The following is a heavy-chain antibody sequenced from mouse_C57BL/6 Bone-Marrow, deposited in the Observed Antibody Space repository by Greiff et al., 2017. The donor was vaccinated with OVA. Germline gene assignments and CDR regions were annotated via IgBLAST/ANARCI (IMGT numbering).Heavy chain of an antibody. Sequence: VQLQPSGAELARPGASVKLSCKASGYPFTSSGISWVQQSPGPGLVWIGEIYPRSGNTYYNEKFKGKATLTADKASSTAYMELRSLTSENSAVYFCARGIYDYVYYAMDYWGQGTSVTVSA. J-gene: IGHJ4*01. CDR1: GYPFTSSG. CDR2: IYPRSGNT. V-gene: IGHV1-81*01. D-gene: IGHD2-4*01. CDR3: ARGIYDYVYYAMDY.